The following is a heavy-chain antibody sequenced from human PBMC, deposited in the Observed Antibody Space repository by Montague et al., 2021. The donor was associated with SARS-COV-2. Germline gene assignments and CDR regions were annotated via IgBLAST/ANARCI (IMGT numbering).Heavy chain of an antibody. V-gene: IGHV4-34*01. CDR3: ARGVRQLGVRYYYYYIDV. CDR2: INHSGGT. J-gene: IGHJ6*03. CDR1: GGSLSGYY. Sequence: SETLSLTCAVYGGSLSGYYWSWIRQPPGKGLEWIGEINHSGGTDYNPSLKSRVTISMDTSKNQFSLKLSSVTAADTAVYYCARGVRQLGVRYYYYYIDVWDKGTTVTVSS. D-gene: IGHD6-6*01.